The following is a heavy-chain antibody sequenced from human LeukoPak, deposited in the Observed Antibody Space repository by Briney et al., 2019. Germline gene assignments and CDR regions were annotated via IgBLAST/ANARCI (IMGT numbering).Heavy chain of an antibody. CDR2: IKEDGSAK. V-gene: IGHV3-7*05. CDR1: GFSFRTSW. CDR3: ARDSGYNAFDY. D-gene: IGHD5-24*01. Sequence: GGSLRLSCAASGFSFRTSWMTWVRQAPGKGVEWVANIKEDGSAKNHVASVEGRFTISRDNAKNSLYLQMNSLRAEDTAVYYCARDSGYNAFDYWGQGTLVTVSS. J-gene: IGHJ4*02.